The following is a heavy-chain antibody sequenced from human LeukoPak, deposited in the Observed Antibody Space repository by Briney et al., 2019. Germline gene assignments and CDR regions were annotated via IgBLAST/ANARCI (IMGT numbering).Heavy chain of an antibody. CDR3: ARDQGGSYSY. CDR1: GFTFSSYG. CDR2: ISSLSGTR. V-gene: IGHV3-48*01. J-gene: IGHJ4*02. D-gene: IGHD1-26*01. Sequence: GGSLRLSCAASGFTFSSYGMHWVRQAPGKGLEWVPFISSLSGTREYADSVKGRFTISRDNAKNSLYLQMNSLRVEDTAVYYCARDQGGSYSYWGQGTLVTVSS.